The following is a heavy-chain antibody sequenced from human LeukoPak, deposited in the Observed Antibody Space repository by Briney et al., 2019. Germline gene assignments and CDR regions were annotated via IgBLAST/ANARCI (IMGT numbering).Heavy chain of an antibody. CDR3: ARVYYSNSYDYWYFDL. Sequence: SETLSLTCTVSGGPISSYYWSWIRQPPGKGLEWIGNIYYSGSTNYNPSLKSRVTISVDTSKNQFSLKLSSVTAADTAVYYCARVYYSNSYDYWYFDLWGRGTLVTVSS. J-gene: IGHJ2*01. CDR2: IYYSGST. CDR1: GGPISSYY. D-gene: IGHD6-13*01. V-gene: IGHV4-59*01.